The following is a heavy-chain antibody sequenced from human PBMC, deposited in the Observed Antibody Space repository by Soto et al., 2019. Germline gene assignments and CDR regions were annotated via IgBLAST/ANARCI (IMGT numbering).Heavy chain of an antibody. CDR1: GGSISSGGYY. CDR2: IYYSGST. D-gene: IGHD4-17*01. CDR3: ARSSQSTVPTFDY. J-gene: IGHJ4*02. Sequence: QVQLQESGPGLVKPSQTLSLTCTVSGGSISSGGYYWSCIRQHPGKGLEWIGYIYYSGSTYYNPSLQSRVTISVDTSKNQSSRKLSSVTAADTAVYSCARSSQSTVPTFDYWGQGTLVTVSS. V-gene: IGHV4-31*03.